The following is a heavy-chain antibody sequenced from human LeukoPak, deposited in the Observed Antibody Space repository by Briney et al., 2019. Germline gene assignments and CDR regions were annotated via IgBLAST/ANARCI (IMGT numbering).Heavy chain of an antibody. V-gene: IGHV3-33*08. J-gene: IGHJ6*02. D-gene: IGHD6-19*01. CDR1: GFRFSAYG. Sequence: PGGSLRLSCAASGFRFSAYGMHWVRQAPGKGLEWVALIWYDGSKKYYADSVKGRFTISRDNSKNTLSLQMNSLRAEDTAVYYCARVAVAGTGHYYYGMDVWGQGTTVTVSS. CDR2: IWYDGSKK. CDR3: ARVAVAGTGHYYYGMDV.